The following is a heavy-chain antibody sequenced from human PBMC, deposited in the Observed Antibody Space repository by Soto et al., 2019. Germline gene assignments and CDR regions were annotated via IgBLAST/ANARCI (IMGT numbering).Heavy chain of an antibody. J-gene: IGHJ6*02. CDR3: ARETLRLGHYYGMDV. V-gene: IGHV3-23*01. Sequence: PGGSLRLSCAASGFTFSSYAMSWVRQAPGKGLEWVSAISGSGGGTYYADSVKGRFTISRDNSKNTLYLQMNSLRAEDTAVYYCARETLRLGHYYGMDVWGQGTTVTVSS. CDR2: ISGSGGGT. CDR1: GFTFSSYA. D-gene: IGHD3-10*01.